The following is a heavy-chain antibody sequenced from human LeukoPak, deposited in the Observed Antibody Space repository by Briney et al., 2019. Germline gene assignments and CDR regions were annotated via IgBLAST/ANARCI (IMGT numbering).Heavy chain of an antibody. CDR1: GGSISSYY. CDR3: ARAGDYYSSGSYLGY. Sequence: SETLSLTCTVSGGSISSYYWNWIRQPPGKGLEWVGYIYYTGITHYNPSLKSRLTISVDTSKNQLSLKLTSVTAADTAMYYCARAGDYYSSGSYLGYWGQGTLVTVSS. V-gene: IGHV4-59*01. D-gene: IGHD3-10*01. CDR2: IYYTGIT. J-gene: IGHJ4*02.